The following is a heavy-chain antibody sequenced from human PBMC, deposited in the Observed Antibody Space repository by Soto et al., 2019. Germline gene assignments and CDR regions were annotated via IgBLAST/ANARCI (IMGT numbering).Heavy chain of an antibody. Sequence: GASVKVSCKASGYTFTSYGISWVRQAPGQGLEWMGWISAYNGNTNYAQKLQGRVTMTTDTSTSTAYMELRSLRSDDTAVYYCARTSEYDSSGHGAFDTWGQGTMVTVSS. V-gene: IGHV1-18*04. CDR2: ISAYNGNT. CDR1: GYTFTSYG. J-gene: IGHJ3*02. CDR3: ARTSEYDSSGHGAFDT. D-gene: IGHD3-22*01.